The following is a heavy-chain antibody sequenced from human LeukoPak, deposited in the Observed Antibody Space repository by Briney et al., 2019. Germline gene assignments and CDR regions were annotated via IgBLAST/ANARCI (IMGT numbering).Heavy chain of an antibody. CDR1: GFTFSSYD. CDR2: ISYDGSNK. J-gene: IGHJ4*02. Sequence: QPGRSLRLSCAASGFTFSSYDMHWVRQAPGKGLEWVTVISYDGSNKYYGDSVKGRFTISRDNSKNTLYLKMNSLRAEDTAVYYCAKEGSNGDFDYWGQGTLSPSPQ. D-gene: IGHD1-26*01. V-gene: IGHV3-30*18. CDR3: AKEGSNGDFDY.